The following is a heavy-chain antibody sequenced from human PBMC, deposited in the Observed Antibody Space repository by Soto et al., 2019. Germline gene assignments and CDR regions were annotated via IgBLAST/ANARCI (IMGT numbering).Heavy chain of an antibody. V-gene: IGHV3-30*18. D-gene: IGHD2-15*01. CDR2: ISYDGSNK. CDR1: GFTFSSYG. Sequence: QVQLVESGGGVVQPGRSLRLSCAASGFTFSSYGMHWVRQAPGKGLEWVAVISYDGSNKYYADSVKGRFTISRDNSKNTLYLQMNSLRAEDRAVYYCAKDRGYCSGGSCYSYYFYGMDVWGQGTTVTVSS. CDR3: AKDRGYCSGGSCYSYYFYGMDV. J-gene: IGHJ6*02.